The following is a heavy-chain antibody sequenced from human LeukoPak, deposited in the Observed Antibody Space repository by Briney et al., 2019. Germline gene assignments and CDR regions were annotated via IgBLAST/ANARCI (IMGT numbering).Heavy chain of an antibody. Sequence: SETLSLTCAVYGGSFSGYYWSWIRQPPGKGLEWIGEINHSGSTNYNPSLKSRVTISVDTSKNQFSLKLSSVTAADTAVYYCASRDDAFDIWGQGTMVTVSS. CDR1: GGSFSGYY. J-gene: IGHJ3*02. CDR2: INHSGST. CDR3: ASRDDAFDI. V-gene: IGHV4-34*01.